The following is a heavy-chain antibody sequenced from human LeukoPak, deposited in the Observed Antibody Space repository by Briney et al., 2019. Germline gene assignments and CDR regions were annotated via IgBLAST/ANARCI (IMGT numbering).Heavy chain of an antibody. Sequence: SETLSLTCTVSGGSISSSSYYWGWIRQPTGKGLEWIGRIYTSGSTNYNPSLKSRVTISVDTSKNQFSLKLSSVTAADTAVYYCARGNYYDRLYAPYYFDYWGQGTLVTVSS. CDR3: ARGNYYDRLYAPYYFDY. V-gene: IGHV4-61*02. CDR2: IYTSGST. CDR1: GGSISSSSYY. J-gene: IGHJ4*02. D-gene: IGHD3-22*01.